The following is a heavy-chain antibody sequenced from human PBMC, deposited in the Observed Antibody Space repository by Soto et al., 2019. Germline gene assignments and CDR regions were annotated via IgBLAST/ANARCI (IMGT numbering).Heavy chain of an antibody. D-gene: IGHD3-16*01. CDR3: ARDAEDYVAY. CDR2: ISSSSSYI. CDR1: GFTFSSYS. J-gene: IGHJ4*02. V-gene: IGHV3-21*01. Sequence: EVQLVESGGGLVKPGGSLRLSCAASGFTFSSYSMNWVRQAPGKGLEWVSSISSSSSYIYYADSVKGRFTISRDNAKNSLYLQMNSLRAEDKAVYYCARDAEDYVAYWGQGPLITVSS.